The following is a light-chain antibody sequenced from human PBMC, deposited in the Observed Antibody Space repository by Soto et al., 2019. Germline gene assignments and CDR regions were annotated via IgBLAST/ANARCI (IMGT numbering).Light chain of an antibody. J-gene: IGKJ1*01. Sequence: DIVMTQSPDSLAVSLGERATINCKSSQSVLYSSNNKNYLAWYQQKPGQPPKLLIYWASTRESGVPERFSGSGSGKDLTLTISSLQDEDVAVYYCQQYYSTPTWTFGQGTKVEIK. CDR3: QQYYSTPTWT. V-gene: IGKV4-1*01. CDR1: QSVLYSSNNKNY. CDR2: WAS.